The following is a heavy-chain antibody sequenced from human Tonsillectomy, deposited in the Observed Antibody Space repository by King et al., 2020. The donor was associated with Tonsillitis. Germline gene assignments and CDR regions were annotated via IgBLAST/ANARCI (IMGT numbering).Heavy chain of an antibody. CDR3: ARDSSSSPPLYDYYMDV. CDR2: IYYSGST. Sequence: QLQESGPGLVKPSETLSLTCTVSGGSISSYYWSWIRPPPGKGLEWIGYIYYSGSTTYNPSLKSRVTISVDTSKNQFSLKVSSVTAADTAVYYCARDSSSSPPLYDYYMDVWGKGTTVTVSS. D-gene: IGHD6-6*01. CDR1: GGSISSYY. V-gene: IGHV4-59*01. J-gene: IGHJ6*03.